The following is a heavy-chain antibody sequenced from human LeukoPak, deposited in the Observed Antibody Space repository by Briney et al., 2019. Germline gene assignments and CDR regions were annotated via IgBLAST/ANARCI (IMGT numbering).Heavy chain of an antibody. J-gene: IGHJ4*02. CDR2: ISSSGSTI. CDR1: GFTFSSYE. CDR3: ATDDYDILTGYSYFDY. D-gene: IGHD3-9*01. V-gene: IGHV3-48*03. Sequence: GGSLRLSCAASGFTFSSYEMNWVRQAPGKGLEWVSYISSSGSTIYYADSVKGRFTISRDNAKNSLYLQMNSLRAEDTAVYYCATDDYDILTGYSYFDYWGQGTLVTVSS.